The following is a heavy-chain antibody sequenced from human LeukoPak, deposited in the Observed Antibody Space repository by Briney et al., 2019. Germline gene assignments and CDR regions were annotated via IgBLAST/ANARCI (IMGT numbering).Heavy chain of an antibody. CDR1: GASISTGGLS. V-gene: IGHV4-61*08. J-gene: IGHJ3*02. CDR2: IYYSGST. Sequence: SETLSLTCAVSGASISTGGLSWSWIRQPPGKGLEWIGYIYYSGSTNYNPSLKSRVTISVDTSKNQFSLKLSSVTAADTAVYYCARHPTYYYDSSGRDAFDIWGQGTMVTVSS. CDR3: ARHPTYYYDSSGRDAFDI. D-gene: IGHD3-22*01.